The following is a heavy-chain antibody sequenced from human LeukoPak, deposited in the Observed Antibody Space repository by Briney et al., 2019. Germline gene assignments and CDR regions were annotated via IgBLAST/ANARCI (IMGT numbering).Heavy chain of an antibody. CDR1: GGSISSYY. CDR2: IYYSGST. CDR3: ASSSIAVAPDFDY. J-gene: IGHJ4*02. Sequence: SETLSLTCTVSGGSISSYYWSWIRQPPGKGLEWIGYIYYSGSTNYNPSLKSRVTISVDTSKNQFSLKLSSVTAADTAVYYCASSSIAVAPDFDYWGQGTLVTVSS. D-gene: IGHD6-19*01. V-gene: IGHV4-59*08.